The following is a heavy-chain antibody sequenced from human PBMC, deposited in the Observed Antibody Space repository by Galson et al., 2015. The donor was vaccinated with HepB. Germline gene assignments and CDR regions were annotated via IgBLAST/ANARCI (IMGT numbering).Heavy chain of an antibody. CDR1: GFTFTSYA. CDR2: ISGTGGST. Sequence: SLRLSCAASGFTFTSYAMSWVRQAPGKGLEWVSAISGTGGSTYYADSVKGRFTISRDNSKNTLYLQMNSLRAEDRAVYYCAKAHGGSYYGSVYWGQGTMVTVSS. D-gene: IGHD1-26*01. J-gene: IGHJ4*02. V-gene: IGHV3-23*01. CDR3: AKAHGGSYYGSVY.